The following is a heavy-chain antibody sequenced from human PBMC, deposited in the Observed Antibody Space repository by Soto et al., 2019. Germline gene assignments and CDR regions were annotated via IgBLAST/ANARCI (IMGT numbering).Heavy chain of an antibody. CDR1: GYTFTSYG. Sequence: QVQLVQSGAEVKKPGASVKVSCKASGYTFTSYGVSWVRQAPGQGLEWMGWISGYNGNTKYAQKLQGRVTMTTDTSTSTAYMELRSLRSDDTAVYYCARAGKYYYGSGSPDYYGMDVWGQGITVTVSS. D-gene: IGHD3-10*01. J-gene: IGHJ6*02. V-gene: IGHV1-18*04. CDR3: ARAGKYYYGSGSPDYYGMDV. CDR2: ISGYNGNT.